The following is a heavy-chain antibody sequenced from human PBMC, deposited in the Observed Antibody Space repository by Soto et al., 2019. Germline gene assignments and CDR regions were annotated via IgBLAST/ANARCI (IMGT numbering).Heavy chain of an antibody. CDR1: GGSFSGYY. CDR2: VNHSGST. CDR3: ARVKSGWGLRRGFGELKWFDP. D-gene: IGHD3-10*01. J-gene: IGHJ5*02. V-gene: IGHV4-34*01. Sequence: QVQLQQWGVGLLKPSETLSFTCAVYGGSFSGYYWRWIRQPPGKGLEWIGEVNHSGSTNYNPSLKSRVTISVDKYKNELSLKLSAVTAGDTAVYYCARVKSGWGLRRGFGELKWFDPWGQGTLVTVSS.